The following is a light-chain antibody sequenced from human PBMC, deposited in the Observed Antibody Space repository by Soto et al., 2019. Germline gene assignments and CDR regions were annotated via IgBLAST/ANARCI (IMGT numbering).Light chain of an antibody. V-gene: IGKV3-11*01. CDR3: QQHSHWPPWT. Sequence: VLTQSPSTLSLSPGERATLSCRASQNVRTFLDWYQQKPGQAPRLLIYGASNRPTGIPARFSGSGSGTDFTLTISSLEPEDFAVYYCQQHSHWPPWTFGQGTRVEIQ. J-gene: IGKJ1*01. CDR2: GAS. CDR1: QNVRTF.